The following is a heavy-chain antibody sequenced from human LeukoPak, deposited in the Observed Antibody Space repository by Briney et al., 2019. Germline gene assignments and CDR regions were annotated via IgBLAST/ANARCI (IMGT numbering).Heavy chain of an antibody. CDR3: ARDLTFFFRFDY. V-gene: IGHV3-21*01. D-gene: IGHD1-14*01. CDR2: ISSSSSYI. J-gene: IGHJ4*02. Sequence: GGSLRLSCAASGFTFSSYSMNWVRQAPGKGLEWVSSISSSSSYIYYADSVKGRFTISRDNAKNSLYLQMNSLRAEDTAVYYCARDLTFFFRFDYWGQGTLVTVSS. CDR1: GFTFSSYS.